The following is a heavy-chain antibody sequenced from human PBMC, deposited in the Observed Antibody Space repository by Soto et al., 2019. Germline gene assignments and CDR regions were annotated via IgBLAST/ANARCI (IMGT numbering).Heavy chain of an antibody. Sequence: GGSLRLSCAASGFTFSSYGMHWVRQAPGKGLEWVAVISYDGSNKYYADSVKGRFTISRDNSKNTLYLQMNSLRAEDTAVHYCAKDGQGYSSSIGYYFDYWGQGT. J-gene: IGHJ4*02. CDR2: ISYDGSNK. V-gene: IGHV3-30*18. CDR3: AKDGQGYSSSIGYYFDY. D-gene: IGHD6-6*01. CDR1: GFTFSSYG.